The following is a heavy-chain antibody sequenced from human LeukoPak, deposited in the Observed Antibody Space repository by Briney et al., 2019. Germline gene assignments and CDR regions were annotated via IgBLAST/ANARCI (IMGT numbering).Heavy chain of an antibody. CDR3: AKDKSSSWSGYFQH. Sequence: GGSLRLSCAASGFTFRSYAVSWVRQAPGKGLEWVSAISGSGGNTYYADSVKGRFTISRDNSKDTLYLQMSSLRAEDTAVYYCAKDKSSSWSGYFQHWGQGTLVTVSS. CDR2: ISGSGGNT. V-gene: IGHV3-23*01. D-gene: IGHD6-13*01. J-gene: IGHJ1*01. CDR1: GFTFRSYA.